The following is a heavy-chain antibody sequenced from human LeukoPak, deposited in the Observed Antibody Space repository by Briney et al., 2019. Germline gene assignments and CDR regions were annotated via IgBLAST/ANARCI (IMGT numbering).Heavy chain of an antibody. J-gene: IGHJ4*02. Sequence: GGSLRLSCAASGFTLSSYAMSWVRQAPGKGLEWVSAISGSGGSTYYADSVKGRFTISRDNSKNTLYLQMNSLRAEDTAVYYCAREPTSGSCYFDYWGLGTLVTVSS. D-gene: IGHD1-26*01. V-gene: IGHV3-23*01. CDR2: ISGSGGST. CDR3: AREPTSGSCYFDY. CDR1: GFTLSSYA.